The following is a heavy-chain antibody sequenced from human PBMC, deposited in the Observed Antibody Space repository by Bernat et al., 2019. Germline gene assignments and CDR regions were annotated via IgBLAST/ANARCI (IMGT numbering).Heavy chain of an antibody. CDR3: AREPLDYCSGTNCYAFHYFDY. CDR1: GFTFSSYE. J-gene: IGHJ4*02. CDR2: ISTSGSTI. Sequence: EVQLVESGGDLVQPGGSLRLSCAASGFTFSSYEMNWVRQAPGKGLEWVSYISTSGSTIYYADSVKGRFTISRDNAKNSLYLQMNSLRVEDTAVYYCAREPLDYCSGTNCYAFHYFDYWGQGTLVTVSS. V-gene: IGHV3-48*03. D-gene: IGHD2-2*01.